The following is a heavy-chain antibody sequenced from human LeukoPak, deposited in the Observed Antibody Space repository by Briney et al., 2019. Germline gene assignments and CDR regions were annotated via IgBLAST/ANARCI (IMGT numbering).Heavy chain of an antibody. J-gene: IGHJ3*02. V-gene: IGHV3-23*01. CDR2: ISSSGSST. CDR1: GITFSTYA. Sequence: GGSLRLSCVASGITFSTYAMSWVRQAPGKGLEWVSVISSSGSSTYYADSVKGRFTISRDNLKNTLYLQMNSLRAEDTAVYYCASLSSTYYYDSSGYHNAFDIWGQGTMVTVSS. CDR3: ASLSSTYYYDSSGYHNAFDI. D-gene: IGHD3-22*01.